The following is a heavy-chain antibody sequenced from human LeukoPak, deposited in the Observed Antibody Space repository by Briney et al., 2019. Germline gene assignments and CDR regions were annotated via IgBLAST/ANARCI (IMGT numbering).Heavy chain of an antibody. CDR1: GFAFSTY. V-gene: IGHV4-34*01. CDR3: ARAPVSYYYDILDY. J-gene: IGHJ4*02. Sequence: GSLRLSCAASGFAFSTYWTWIRQPPGKGLEWIGEINHSGSTNYNPSLKSRVTISVDTSKNQFSLKVSSVTAADTAVYYCARAPVSYYYDILDYWGQGILVTVSS. D-gene: IGHD3-22*01. CDR2: INHSGST.